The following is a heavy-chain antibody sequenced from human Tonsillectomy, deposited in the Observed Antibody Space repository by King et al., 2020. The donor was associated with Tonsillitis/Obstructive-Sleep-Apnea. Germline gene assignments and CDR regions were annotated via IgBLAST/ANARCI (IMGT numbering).Heavy chain of an antibody. J-gene: IGHJ1*01. Sequence: VQLQESGPGLVKPSETLSLTCTVSGGSISSYYWSWIRQPPGKGLEWIGYIYYSGSTNYNPSLKSRDTISVDTSKNQFSLKLSSVTAADTAVYYCARGHDYVQHWGQGTLVTVSS. CDR2: IYYSGST. CDR3: ARGHDYVQH. CDR1: GGSISSYY. V-gene: IGHV4-59*01.